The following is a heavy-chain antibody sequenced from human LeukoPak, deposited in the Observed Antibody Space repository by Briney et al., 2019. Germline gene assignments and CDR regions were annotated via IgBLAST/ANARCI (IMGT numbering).Heavy chain of an antibody. CDR2: IYYSGST. J-gene: IGHJ4*02. CDR3: ARNGYYSADY. V-gene: IGHV4-59*08. CDR1: GGSISSYY. Sequence: SETLSLTCTVSGGSISSYYWSWIRQPPGKGLEWIGYIYYSGSTNYNPSLKSRVTISVDTSKNQFSLKLSSVTAADTAVYYCARNGYYSADYWGQGPLVTVSS. D-gene: IGHD4-17*01.